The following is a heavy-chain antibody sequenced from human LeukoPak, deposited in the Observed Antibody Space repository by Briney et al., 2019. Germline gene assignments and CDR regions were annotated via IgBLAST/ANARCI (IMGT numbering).Heavy chain of an antibody. J-gene: IGHJ3*02. Sequence: GASVKVSCKASGYTFTNYALHWVRQAPGQRLEWMGWINAGNGNTKYSQKFQDRVTITRDTSASTAYMELSSLRSEDTAVYYCARQVAGRDAFDIWGRGTMVTVPS. CDR3: ARQVAGRDAFDI. CDR2: INAGNGNT. V-gene: IGHV1-3*01. D-gene: IGHD6-19*01. CDR1: GYTFTNYA.